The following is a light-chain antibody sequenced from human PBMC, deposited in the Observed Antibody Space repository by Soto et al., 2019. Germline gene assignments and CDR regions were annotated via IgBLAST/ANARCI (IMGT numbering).Light chain of an antibody. Sequence: EIVLTQSPATLSLSPGERATLSCRASQSVSSYLAWYQQKPGQAPRLLIYDASNRATGIPARFSGSGSRTDFTLTISSLEPEDFAVYYCQQRSSWPEEKLTCGPGTKVDIK. CDR2: DAS. V-gene: IGKV3-11*01. J-gene: IGKJ3*01. CDR1: QSVSSY. CDR3: QQRSSWPEEKLT.